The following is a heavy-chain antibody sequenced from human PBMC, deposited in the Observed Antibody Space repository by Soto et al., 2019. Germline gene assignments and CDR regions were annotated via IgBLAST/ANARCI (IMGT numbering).Heavy chain of an antibody. CDR2: IYHSGTT. D-gene: IGHD3-22*01. J-gene: IGHJ4*02. Sequence: PSVTMCLTRSVAGASSTGLDWLSWFRQTPEKGLEWIGEIYHSGTTNYHPSLKSRVTISQDKSKNQFSLNLTSVTAADTAVYSCVRMSVVGYFDYWGRGCLVTVS. V-gene: IGHV4-4*02. CDR3: VRMSVVGYFDY. CDR1: GASSTGLDW.